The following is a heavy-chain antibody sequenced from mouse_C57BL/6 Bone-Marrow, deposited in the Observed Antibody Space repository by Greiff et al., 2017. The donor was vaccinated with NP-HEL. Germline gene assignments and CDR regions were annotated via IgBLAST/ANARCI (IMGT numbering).Heavy chain of an antibody. Sequence: EVKLMESGPSLVRPSQTLSLTCTVTGFSINSDCYWIWIRQFPGNKLEYIGYTFYSGITYYNPSLESRTYITRDTSKNQFSLKLSSVTTEDTATYYCARGLTTVVAKGAMDYWGQGTSVTVSS. D-gene: IGHD1-1*01. J-gene: IGHJ4*01. V-gene: IGHV3-3*01. CDR3: ARGLTTVVAKGAMDY. CDR2: TFYSGIT. CDR1: GFSINSDCY.